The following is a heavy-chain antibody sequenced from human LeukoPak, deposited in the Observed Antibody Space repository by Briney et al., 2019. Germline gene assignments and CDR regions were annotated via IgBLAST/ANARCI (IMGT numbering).Heavy chain of an antibody. D-gene: IGHD3-10*01. J-gene: IGHJ6*03. CDR1: GFTFSDYY. Sequence: GALRLSCAASGFTFSDYYMSWIRQAPGKGLEWVSYISSSGSTIYYADSVKGRFTISRDNAKNTLYLQMNSLRAEDTAVYYCAKLGKTENHYGSGRFSYYYYMDVWGKGTTVTVSS. CDR2: ISSSGSTI. V-gene: IGHV3-11*04. CDR3: AKLGKTENHYGSGRFSYYYYMDV.